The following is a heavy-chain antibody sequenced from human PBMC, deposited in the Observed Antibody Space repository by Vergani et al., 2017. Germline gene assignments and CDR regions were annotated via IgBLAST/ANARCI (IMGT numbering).Heavy chain of an antibody. J-gene: IGHJ5*02. CDR1: GFTFGDYA. CDR3: AKDQVAAAA. V-gene: IGHV3-49*03. Sequence: EVQLVESGGGLVQPGRSLRLSCTASGFTFGDYAMSWFRQAPGKGLEWVGFIRSKAYGGTTEYAASVKGRFTISRDDSKSIAYLQMNSLRAEDTAVYYCAKDQVAAAAWGQGTLVTVSS. CDR2: IRSKAYGGTT. D-gene: IGHD6-13*01.